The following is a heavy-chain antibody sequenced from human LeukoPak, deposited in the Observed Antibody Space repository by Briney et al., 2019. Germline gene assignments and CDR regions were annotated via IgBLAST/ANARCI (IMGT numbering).Heavy chain of an antibody. CDR2: IYHSGST. CDR1: GYSISSGHY. Sequence: PSETLSLTCAVSGYSISSGHYWGWIRQPPGKGLEWIGSIYHSGSTYYNPSLKSRVTISVDTSKNQFSLKLSSVTAADTAVYYCARQGSLLTGAFDIWGQGTMVTVSS. D-gene: IGHD4/OR15-4a*01. V-gene: IGHV4-38-2*01. CDR3: ARQGSLLTGAFDI. J-gene: IGHJ3*02.